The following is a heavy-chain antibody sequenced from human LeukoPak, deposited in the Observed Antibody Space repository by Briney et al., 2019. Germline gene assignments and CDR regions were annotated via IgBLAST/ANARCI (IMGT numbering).Heavy chain of an antibody. D-gene: IGHD6-19*01. CDR3: AVIPPIAVAGPRNTFDI. CDR1: GFTFDDYG. Sequence: PGGSLRLSCAASGFTFDDYGMSWVRQAPGKGLEWVSGINWNGGSTGYADSVKGRFTISRDNAKNSLYLQMNSLRAEDTALYYWAVIPPIAVAGPRNTFDIWGQGTMVTVSS. J-gene: IGHJ3*02. CDR2: INWNGGST. V-gene: IGHV3-20*04.